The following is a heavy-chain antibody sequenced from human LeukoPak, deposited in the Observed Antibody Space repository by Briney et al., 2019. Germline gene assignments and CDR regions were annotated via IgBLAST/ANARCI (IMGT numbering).Heavy chain of an antibody. J-gene: IGHJ4*02. Sequence: PSQTLSLTCTVSGGSISSGSYYWSWIRQPPGKRLEWIGRIYTSGGTNYNPSLKSRVTISVDTSKNQFSLKLSSVTAADTAVYYCARHYYSSGSFDYWGQGTLVTVSS. CDR3: ARHYYSSGSFDY. D-gene: IGHD3-10*01. V-gene: IGHV4-61*02. CDR1: GGSISSGSYY. CDR2: IYTSGGT.